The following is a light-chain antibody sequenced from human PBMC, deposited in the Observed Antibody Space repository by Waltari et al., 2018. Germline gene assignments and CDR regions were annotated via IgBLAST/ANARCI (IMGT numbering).Light chain of an antibody. V-gene: IGKV3-15*01. CDR1: QSVSSN. J-gene: IGKJ1*01. Sequence: EIVMTQSPATLSVSPGERATLSCRASQSVSSNLAWYQQKPGQAPRLLIYGASTRATGIPARFSGSGSGTEFTLTISSLQSEDFAVDYCQQSRAFGQGTKVEIK. CDR2: GAS. CDR3: QQSRA.